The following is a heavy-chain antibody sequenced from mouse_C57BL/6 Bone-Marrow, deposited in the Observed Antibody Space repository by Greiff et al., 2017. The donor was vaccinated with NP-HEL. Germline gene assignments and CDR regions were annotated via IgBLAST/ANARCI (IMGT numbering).Heavy chain of an antibody. Sequence: QVQLQQPGAELVKPGASVKMSCKASGYTFTSYWITWVKQRPGQGLEWIGDIYPGSGSTNYNEKFKGKATFTADTSSNTAYMQLSSLTTEDSAIYYCARGDYVSGWFAYWGQGTLVTVSA. CDR3: ARGDYVSGWFAY. CDR1: GYTFTSYW. CDR2: IYPGSGST. V-gene: IGHV1-55*01. J-gene: IGHJ3*01. D-gene: IGHD2-4*01.